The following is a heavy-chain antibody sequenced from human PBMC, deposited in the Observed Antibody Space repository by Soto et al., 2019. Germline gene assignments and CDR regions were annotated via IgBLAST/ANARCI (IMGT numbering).Heavy chain of an antibody. Sequence: QVPLVQSGAEVKKPGASVKVSCKASGYTFTTSGITWVRQAPGQGLEWMGWISANNGNTNYAQNVQGRVTMTTDTSTSTAYMELRSLRTDDTAVYYCARCGNWSYASDSWGQGTLVTVSS. CDR1: GYTFTTSG. D-gene: IGHD1-7*01. J-gene: IGHJ4*02. CDR3: ARCGNWSYASDS. CDR2: ISANNGNT. V-gene: IGHV1-18*01.